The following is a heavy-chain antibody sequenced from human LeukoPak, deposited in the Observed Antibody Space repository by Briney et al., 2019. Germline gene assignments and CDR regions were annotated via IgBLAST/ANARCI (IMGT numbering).Heavy chain of an antibody. Sequence: SETLSLTCTVSGDSISSGSSYWSWIRQPAGKGLEWIGRIYYSGSTNYNPSLKSRVTISVDTSKNQFSLKLSSVTAADTAVYYCATTGYYDSSSYFDYWGQGTLVTVSS. CDR1: GDSISSGSSY. CDR2: IYYSGST. CDR3: ATTGYYDSSSYFDY. D-gene: IGHD3-22*01. J-gene: IGHJ4*02. V-gene: IGHV4-61*10.